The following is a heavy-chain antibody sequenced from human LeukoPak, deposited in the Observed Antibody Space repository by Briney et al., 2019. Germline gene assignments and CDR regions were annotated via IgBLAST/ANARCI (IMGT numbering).Heavy chain of an antibody. CDR2: IKYDGTVK. CDR3: ARDPYSSSFDY. J-gene: IGHJ4*02. D-gene: IGHD2-15*01. V-gene: IGHV3-7*01. CDR1: GFNFRTSW. Sequence: GGSLRLSCTASGFNFRTSWMSWVRQSPGKGLEFLANIKYDGTVKNYVDSVKGRFTISRDNPKNSLYLQMDSLRAEDTAVYYCARDPYSSSFDYWGQGALVTVSS.